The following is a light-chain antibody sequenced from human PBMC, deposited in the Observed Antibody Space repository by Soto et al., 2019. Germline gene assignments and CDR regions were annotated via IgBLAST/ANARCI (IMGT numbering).Light chain of an antibody. CDR3: QQYGTSPLIT. J-gene: IGKJ5*01. CDR2: GAS. Sequence: ELVLTQSPVLFSLFSGAKAKLARRSSQSISSDHLAWYQQRPGQSPRLLIYGASSRTTGVPDRFSGSGSGTDFTLTIRRLEPEDFAVYYCQQYGTSPLITCGKGQRRAIK. V-gene: IGKV3-20*01. CDR1: QSISSDH.